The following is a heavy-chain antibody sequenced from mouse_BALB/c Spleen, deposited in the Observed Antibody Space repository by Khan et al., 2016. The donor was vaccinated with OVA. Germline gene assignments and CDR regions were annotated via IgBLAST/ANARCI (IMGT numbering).Heavy chain of an antibody. CDR2: IYYSGTI. J-gene: IGHJ1*01. CDR1: GISITTENYR. CDR3: ARDYGSLYWYFDV. Sequence: EVELVESGPGLVKPSQTVSLTCTVTGISITTENYRWSWIRQFPGNKLEWIGNIYYSGTITYNPSLTSRTTITRDTSKNRFFLEMNSLTAEDTATYYCARDYGSLYWYFDVWGAGTTVTVSS. V-gene: IGHV3-5*02. D-gene: IGHD1-1*01.